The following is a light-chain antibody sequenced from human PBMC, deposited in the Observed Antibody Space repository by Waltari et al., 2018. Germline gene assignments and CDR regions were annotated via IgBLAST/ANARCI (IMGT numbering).Light chain of an antibody. CDR3: QQRRNWPLT. Sequence: DIVLTQSSATLSLSPGERATLSCRASQSLSNYLALYQQKPGQAPRLLIYDTSNRATGIPARFSGSGFGTDFTLTISSLEPEDFAVYYCQQRRNWPLTFGGGTKVEIK. J-gene: IGKJ4*01. CDR1: QSLSNY. V-gene: IGKV3-11*01. CDR2: DTS.